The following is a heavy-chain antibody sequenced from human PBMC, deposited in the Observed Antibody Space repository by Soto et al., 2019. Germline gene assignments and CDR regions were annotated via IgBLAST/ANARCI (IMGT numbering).Heavy chain of an antibody. CDR1: GYTFTSYD. Sequence: ASVKVSCKASGYTFTSYDINWARQATGQGLEWMGWMNPNSGNTGYAQKFQGRVTMTRNTSISTAYMELSSLRSEDTAVYYCARGVITIFGVVISRTFRFDPWGQGTLVTVSS. CDR3: ARGVITIFGVVISRTFRFDP. CDR2: MNPNSGNT. V-gene: IGHV1-8*01. D-gene: IGHD3-3*01. J-gene: IGHJ5*02.